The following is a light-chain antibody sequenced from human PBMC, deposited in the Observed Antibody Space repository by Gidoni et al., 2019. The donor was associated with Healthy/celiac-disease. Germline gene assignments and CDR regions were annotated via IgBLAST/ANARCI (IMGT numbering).Light chain of an antibody. CDR3: QQSYRTPLT. J-gene: IGKJ4*01. V-gene: IGKV1-39*01. Sequence: DLQMTQSPSSLSASVGDRVTIPCRASQSISSYLNWYQQKPGKATKLLIDAASSLKSGVPSRFSGRGAGKDITLTISSLQQEDFATYYCQQSYRTPLTFXGXTKVEIK. CDR2: AAS. CDR1: QSISSY.